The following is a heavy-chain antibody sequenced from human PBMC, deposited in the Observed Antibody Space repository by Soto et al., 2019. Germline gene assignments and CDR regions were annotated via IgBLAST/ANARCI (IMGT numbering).Heavy chain of an antibody. CDR2: IYSGGST. CDR3: ARGLIITGTRRDAFDI. Sequence: GGSLRLSCAASGFTVSSNYMSWVRQAPGKGLEWVSVIYSGGSTYYADSVKGRFTISRDNSKNTLYLQMNSLRAEDTAVYYCARGLIITGTRRDAFDIWGQGTMVTVSS. J-gene: IGHJ3*02. V-gene: IGHV3-66*01. D-gene: IGHD1-7*01. CDR1: GFTVSSNY.